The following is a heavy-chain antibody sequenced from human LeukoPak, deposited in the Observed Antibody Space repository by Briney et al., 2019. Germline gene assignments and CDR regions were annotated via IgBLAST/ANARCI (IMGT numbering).Heavy chain of an antibody. CDR3: ARQAYGSGSYSNYWFDP. Sequence: GESLKISCKGSGYSFTSYWIGWVRQMPGKGLEWMGIIYPGDSDTRYSPSFQGHVTISADKSSSTAYLQWSSLKASDTAMYYCARQAYGSGSYSNYWFDPWGQGTLVTVSS. CDR2: IYPGDSDT. V-gene: IGHV5-51*01. J-gene: IGHJ5*02. CDR1: GYSFTSYW. D-gene: IGHD3-10*01.